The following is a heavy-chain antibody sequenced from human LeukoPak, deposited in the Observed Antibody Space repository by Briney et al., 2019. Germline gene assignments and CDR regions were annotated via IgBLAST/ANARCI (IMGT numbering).Heavy chain of an antibody. D-gene: IGHD3-16*01. CDR1: GFTFSSYA. CDR3: ASRKGKGLGAFDI. Sequence: PGGSLRLSCAASGFTFSSYAMSWVRQAPGKGLEWVSAISGSGGSTYYADSVKGRFTISRDNSKHTLYLQMNSLRAEDTAVYYCASRKGKGLGAFDIWGQGTMVTVSS. CDR2: ISGSGGST. J-gene: IGHJ3*02. V-gene: IGHV3-23*01.